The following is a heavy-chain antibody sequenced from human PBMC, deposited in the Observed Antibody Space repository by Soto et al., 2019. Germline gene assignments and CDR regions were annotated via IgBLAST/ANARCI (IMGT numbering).Heavy chain of an antibody. CDR3: MLPGSSWYFTRFQH. V-gene: IGHV4-39*01. Sequence: QLQLQESGPGLVKPSETLSLTCTVSGGSISSSSYYWGWIRQPPGKGLEWIGSIYYSGSTYYNPSLKSRVTISIDTSKNQFSLKLSSMTAADTAVYYCMLPGSSWYFTRFQHWGQGTLVTVSS. CDR2: IYYSGST. CDR1: GGSISSSSYY. J-gene: IGHJ1*01. D-gene: IGHD6-13*01.